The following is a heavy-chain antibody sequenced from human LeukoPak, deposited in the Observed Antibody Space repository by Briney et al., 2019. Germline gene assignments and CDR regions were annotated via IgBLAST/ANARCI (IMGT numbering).Heavy chain of an antibody. Sequence: PGRSLRLSCAASGFTFSSYGMHWVRQAPGKGLEWVAVIWYDGSNKYYADSVKSRFTISRDNSKNTLYLQMNSLRAEDTAVYYCARGGSTVTTGFDYWGQGTLVTVSS. CDR2: IWYDGSNK. J-gene: IGHJ4*02. D-gene: IGHD4-17*01. CDR3: ARGGSTVTTGFDY. CDR1: GFTFSSYG. V-gene: IGHV3-33*01.